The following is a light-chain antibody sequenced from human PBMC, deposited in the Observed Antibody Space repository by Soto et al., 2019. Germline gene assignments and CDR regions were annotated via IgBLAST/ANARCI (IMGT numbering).Light chain of an antibody. CDR2: DTS. V-gene: IGKV1-33*01. CDR3: QQFTTLPWT. Sequence: DIQMTQSPSSLSASVGDRVTITCQASQDISHYLNWYQQKPGKAPKLLIYDTSNLETGVPSKFSGSGCGTDFIFTISSLQPEDIETYYCQQFTTLPWTFGQGTKVEIE. CDR1: QDISHY. J-gene: IGKJ1*01.